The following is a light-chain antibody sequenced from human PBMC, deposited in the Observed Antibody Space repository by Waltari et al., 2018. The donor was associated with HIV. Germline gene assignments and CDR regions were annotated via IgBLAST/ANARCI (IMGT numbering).Light chain of an antibody. CDR3: QQGNSFPRT. V-gene: IGKV1-12*01. CDR2: AAS. CDR1: QSIRRW. Sequence: DVQMTQSPSFVSASVGDRVIITCRASQSIRRWLAWYQKKPGKAPKLLIYAASTLQSGVPSRFSGSGSGTDFTLTISSLQPEDFATYYCQQGNSFPRTFGQGTKVEIK. J-gene: IGKJ1*01.